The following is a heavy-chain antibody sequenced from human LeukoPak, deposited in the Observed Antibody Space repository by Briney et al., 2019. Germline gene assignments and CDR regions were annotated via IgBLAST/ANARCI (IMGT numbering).Heavy chain of an antibody. D-gene: IGHD3-22*01. J-gene: IGHJ4*02. CDR3: ARKYYDSSGYFADY. CDR1: GFTFSSCG. Sequence: PGGSLRLSCAASGFTFSSCGMHWVRQAPGKGLEWVAVIWYDGSNKYYADSVKGRFTISRDNSKNTLYLQMNSLRAEDTAVYYCARKYYDSSGYFADYWGQGTLVTVSS. CDR2: IWYDGSNK. V-gene: IGHV3-33*01.